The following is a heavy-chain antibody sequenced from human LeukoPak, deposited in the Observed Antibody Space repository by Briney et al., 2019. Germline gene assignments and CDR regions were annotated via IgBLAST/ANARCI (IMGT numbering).Heavy chain of an antibody. V-gene: IGHV4-39*01. CDR2: IYYSGST. CDR3: AYRRGFLRWFDP. CDR1: GGSISSSSYY. J-gene: IGHJ5*02. Sequence: SETLSLTCTVSGGSISSSSYYWGWIRQPPGKGLEWIGSIYYSGSTYYNPSLKSRVTISVDTSKNQFSLKLSSVTAADTAVYYCAYRRGFLRWFDPWGQGTLVPVSS. D-gene: IGHD3-3*01.